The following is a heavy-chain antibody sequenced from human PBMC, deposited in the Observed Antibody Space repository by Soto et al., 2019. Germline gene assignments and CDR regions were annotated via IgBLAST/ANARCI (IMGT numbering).Heavy chain of an antibody. CDR3: GREPRGLWSIDS. CDR2: IYYSGST. D-gene: IGHD3-10*01. V-gene: IGHV4-61*01. J-gene: IGHJ4*02. Sequence: QVELQESGPGLLKPSETLSLTCTVSGGSVSSGSYYWTWIRQPPGKGLEWIAYIYYSGSTNYNPSLQGRSNISLETSKNQFSLKVNSVTATETGVYYCGREPRGLWSIDSWGQGTLVTVSS. CDR1: GGSVSSGSYY.